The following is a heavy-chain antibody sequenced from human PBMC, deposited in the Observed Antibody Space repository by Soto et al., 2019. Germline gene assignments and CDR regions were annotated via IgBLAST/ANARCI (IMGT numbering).Heavy chain of an antibody. V-gene: IGHV3-73*01. Sequence: EVQPVESGGGLVQPGESLKVSCVVSGLMFSASGIHWVRQAPGKGLEWVGRIRSKGNSHATAYSDSVRGRFTISRQDSKNTAYLQMNSLRTEDTAVYYCTRRAEGGMDVWGQGTTVTVTS. CDR2: IRSKGNSHAT. J-gene: IGHJ6*02. CDR3: TRRAEGGMDV. CDR1: GLMFSASG.